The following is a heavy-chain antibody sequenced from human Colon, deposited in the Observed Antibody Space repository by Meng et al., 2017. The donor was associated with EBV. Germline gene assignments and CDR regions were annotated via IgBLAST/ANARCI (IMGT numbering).Heavy chain of an antibody. J-gene: IGHJ4*02. Sequence: QPQDAVPGLVKPSETLSLTCAVSGGSISSVYWWTWVRQSPGKGLEWIGEIYHSGSTNYNPSLKSRVTISVDKSKNQFSLKLTSVTAADTAVYYCARGGYYSFDYWGQRTLVTVSS. D-gene: IGHD5-18*01. V-gene: IGHV4-4*02. CDR3: ARGGYYSFDY. CDR2: IYHSGST. CDR1: GGSISSVYW.